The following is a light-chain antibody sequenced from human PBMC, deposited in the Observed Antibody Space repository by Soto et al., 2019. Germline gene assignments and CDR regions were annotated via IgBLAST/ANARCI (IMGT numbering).Light chain of an antibody. CDR1: QSVSSNF. CDR2: GAS. J-gene: IGKJ1*01. CDR3: QQYGNSPWT. V-gene: IGKV3-20*01. Sequence: EIVLTQSPGTLSLSPRERATLSCRASQSVSSNFLAWYQQRPGQAPRLLLYGASSRATGIPDRFSGSGSGADFTLTISRLEPEDFAVYYCQQYGNSPWTFGQGTKVETK.